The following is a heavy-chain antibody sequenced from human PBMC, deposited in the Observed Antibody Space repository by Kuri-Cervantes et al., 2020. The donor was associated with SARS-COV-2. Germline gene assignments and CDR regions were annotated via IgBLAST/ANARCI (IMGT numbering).Heavy chain of an antibody. CDR1: GGSISSYY. CDR3: ARILRRYYYGMDV. V-gene: IGHV4-59*12. J-gene: IGHJ6*02. Sequence: SETLSLTCTVSGGSISSYYWSWIRQPPGKGLEWIGYIYYSGSTNYNPSLKSRVTIPVDTSKNQFSLKLSSVTAADTAVYYCARILRRYYYGMDVWGQGTTVTVSS. CDR2: IYYSGST. D-gene: IGHD3-9*01.